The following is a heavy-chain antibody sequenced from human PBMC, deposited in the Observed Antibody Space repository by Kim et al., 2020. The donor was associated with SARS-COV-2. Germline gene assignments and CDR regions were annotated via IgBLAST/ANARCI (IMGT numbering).Heavy chain of an antibody. CDR1: EFTFGSYA. CDR3: ARDRGGYTPHPFDC. Sequence: GGSLRLSCAASEFTFGSYAMNWVRQAPGKGLEWVSYISSSSGTIYYADSVKGRFTISRDNVKNSLYLQMNSLRDEDTAVYYCARDRGGYTPHPFDCWGQGTLVTVSS. CDR2: ISSSSGTI. J-gene: IGHJ4*02. D-gene: IGHD5-18*01. V-gene: IGHV3-48*02.